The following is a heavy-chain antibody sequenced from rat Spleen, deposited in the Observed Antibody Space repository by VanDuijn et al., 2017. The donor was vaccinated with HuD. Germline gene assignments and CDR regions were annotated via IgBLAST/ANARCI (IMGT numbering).Heavy chain of an antibody. CDR2: ISYDDTST. D-gene: IGHD4-1*01. CDR1: GFTFSDYY. CDR3: ARRAGSLFDY. V-gene: IGHV5-20*01. J-gene: IGHJ2*01. Sequence: EVQLAESGGGLVQPGRSLKLSCAVSGFTFSDYYMAWVRQAPTKGLEWVASISYDDTSTHYRDSVKGRFTISRDIAKSNLYLQMDSLRSEDTATYYCARRAGSLFDYWGQGVMVTVSS.